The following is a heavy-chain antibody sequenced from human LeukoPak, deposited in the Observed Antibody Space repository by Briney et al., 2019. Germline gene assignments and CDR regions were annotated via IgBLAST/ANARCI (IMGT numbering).Heavy chain of an antibody. CDR3: VIAGYSGYDWPFDY. CDR2: ISSSSSYI. D-gene: IGHD5-12*01. Sequence: GGSLRLSCAASGFTFSSYTMSWVRQAPGRGLEWVSSISSSSSYIYYADSVKGRFTISRDNAKNSLYLQMNSLRAEDTAVYYCVIAGYSGYDWPFDYWGQGTLVAVSS. V-gene: IGHV3-21*01. CDR1: GFTFSSYT. J-gene: IGHJ4*02.